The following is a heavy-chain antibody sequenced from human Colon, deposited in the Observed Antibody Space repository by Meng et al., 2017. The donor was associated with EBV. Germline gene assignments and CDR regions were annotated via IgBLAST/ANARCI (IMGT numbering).Heavy chain of an antibody. D-gene: IGHD2-21*02. CDR2: IYHGGTT. J-gene: IGHJ5*02. CDR3: ARGPYCGGDCYWFDP. Sequence: HPLLQESDSGLVQPSPSLSPPCAVSGDSISSGDYSWSWIRQPPGQGLEWIGYIYHGGTTYNTSLKSRVTISVDNSKNQFSLRLTSVTAADTAVYYCARGPYCGGDCYWFDPWGQGTLVTVPS. CDR1: GDSISSGDYS. V-gene: IGHV4-30-2*01.